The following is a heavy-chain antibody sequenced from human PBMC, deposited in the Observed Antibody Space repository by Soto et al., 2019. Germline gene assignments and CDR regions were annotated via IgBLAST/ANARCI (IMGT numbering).Heavy chain of an antibody. J-gene: IGHJ6*03. V-gene: IGHV1-18*01. Sequence: QVQLVQSGAEVKKPGASVKVSCKASGYTFTSYGISWVRQAPGQGLEWMGWISAYNGNTNYAQKLQGRVTMTTDTCTSRPYMELRSLRSDDTAVCYCGRELAGYCSGGSWQTYYYYYMDGWGKGTTVTVSS. D-gene: IGHD2-15*01. CDR2: ISAYNGNT. CDR1: GYTFTSYG. CDR3: GRELAGYCSGGSWQTYYYYYMDG.